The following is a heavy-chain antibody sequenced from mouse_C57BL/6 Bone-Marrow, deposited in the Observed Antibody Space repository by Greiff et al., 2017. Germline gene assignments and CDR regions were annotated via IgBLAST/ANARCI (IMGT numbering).Heavy chain of an antibody. CDR3: AREDEDYDVSWFAY. CDR2: IYPGSGST. D-gene: IGHD2-4*01. V-gene: IGHV1-55*01. Sequence: QVQLQQPGAELVKPGASVKMSCKASGYTFTSYWITWVKQRPGQGLEWIGDIYPGSGSTNYNEKFKSKATLTVDTSSSTAYMQLSSLTSEDSAVYYCAREDEDYDVSWFAYWGQETLVTVSA. CDR1: GYTFTSYW. J-gene: IGHJ3*01.